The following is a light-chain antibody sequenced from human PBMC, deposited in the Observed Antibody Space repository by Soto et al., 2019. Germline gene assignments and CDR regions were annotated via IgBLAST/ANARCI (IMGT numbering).Light chain of an antibody. CDR2: AAS. CDR3: LQHKNYPYT. J-gene: IGKJ2*01. Sequence: DIPMTQSPSAMSASVGDRVTLTCRASQAISDSLAWFQQIPGKVPKRLIYAASSLASGVPSRFSGSGSGTEFTLTISSLQPEDFATYYCLQHKNYPYTFGQGTKLDFK. CDR1: QAISDS. V-gene: IGKV1-17*03.